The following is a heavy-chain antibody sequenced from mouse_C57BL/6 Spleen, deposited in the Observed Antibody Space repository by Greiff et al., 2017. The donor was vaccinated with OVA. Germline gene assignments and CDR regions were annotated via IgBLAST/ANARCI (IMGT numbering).Heavy chain of an antibody. D-gene: IGHD3-2*02. V-gene: IGHV1-55*01. CDR2: IYPGSGST. J-gene: IGHJ2*01. CDR3: ARGLRRLYYFDY. CDR1: GYTFTSYW. Sequence: QVQLQQPGAELVKPGASVKLSCKASGYTFTSYWITWVKQRPGQGLEWIGDIYPGSGSTNYNEKFKSKATLTVDTSSSTAYMQLSSLTSEDSAVYYCARGLRRLYYFDYWGQGTPLTVSS.